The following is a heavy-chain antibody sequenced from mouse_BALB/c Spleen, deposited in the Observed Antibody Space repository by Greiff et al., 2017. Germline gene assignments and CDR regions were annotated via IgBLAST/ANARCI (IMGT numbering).Heavy chain of an antibody. CDR1: GFTFSSYG. V-gene: IGHV5-6*01. CDR3: ARHIDSSGYYFDY. Sequence: EVHLVESGGDLVKPGGSLKLSCAASGFTFSSYGMSWVRQTPDKRLEWVATISSGGSYTYYPDSVKGRFTISRDNAKNTLYLQMSSLKSEDTAMYYCARHIDSSGYYFDYWGQGTTLTVSS. D-gene: IGHD3-2*01. J-gene: IGHJ2*01. CDR2: ISSGGSYT.